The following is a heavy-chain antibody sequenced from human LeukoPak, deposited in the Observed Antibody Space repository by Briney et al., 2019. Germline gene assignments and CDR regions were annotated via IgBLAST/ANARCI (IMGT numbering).Heavy chain of an antibody. CDR2: ISAYNGNT. CDR1: GCTFTSYG. Sequence: GASVKVSCRASGCTFTSYGISWVRQAPGQGLEWMGWISAYNGNTNYAQKLQGRVTMTTDTSTSTAYMELRSLRSDDTAVYYCARASDLRSNWFDPWGQGTLVTVSS. V-gene: IGHV1-18*01. J-gene: IGHJ5*02. CDR3: ARASDLRSNWFDP.